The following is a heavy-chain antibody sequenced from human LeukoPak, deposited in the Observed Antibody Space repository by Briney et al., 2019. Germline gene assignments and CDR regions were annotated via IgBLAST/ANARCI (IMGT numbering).Heavy chain of an antibody. CDR1: GDSVSSNSVT. J-gene: IGHJ5*02. D-gene: IGHD2-2*01. V-gene: IGHV6-1*01. Sequence: HSQTLSPTCAISGDSVSSNSVTWNWIRQSPSRGLEWLGRTYYRSTWYNDYAVSVRGRITVNPDTSKNQFSLHLNSVTPEDTAVYYCARRLTQYDCFDPWGQGILVTVSS. CDR3: ARRLTQYDCFDP. CDR2: TYYRSTWYN.